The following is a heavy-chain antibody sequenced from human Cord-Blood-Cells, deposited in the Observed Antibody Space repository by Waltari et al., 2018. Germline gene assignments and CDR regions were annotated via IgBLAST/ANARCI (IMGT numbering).Heavy chain of an antibody. CDR1: GGTFSSYA. D-gene: IGHD4-17*01. Sequence: QVQLVQSGAEVKKPGSSVKVSCKASGGTFSSYAISWVRRAPGQGLEWRGGISPILGIANYAQKFQGRVTITADKSTSTAYRERSSLRSEDTAVYYCARVGWMTSYYFDYWGQGTLVTVSS. J-gene: IGHJ4*02. CDR3: ARVGWMTSYYFDY. CDR2: ISPILGIA. V-gene: IGHV1-69*10.